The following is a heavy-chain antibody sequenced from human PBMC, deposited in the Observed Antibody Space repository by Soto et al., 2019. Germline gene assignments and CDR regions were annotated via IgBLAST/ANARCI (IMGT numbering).Heavy chain of an antibody. CDR3: AKDSGWPYDSSGYPYYFDY. Sequence: LRLSCAASGLTFSSYSMNWVRQAPGKGLEWVSSISSSSSYIYYADSVKGRFTISRDNAKNSLYLQMNSLRAEDTAVYYCAKDSGWPYDSSGYPYYFDYWGQGTLVTVSS. J-gene: IGHJ4*02. CDR1: GLTFSSYS. D-gene: IGHD3-22*01. V-gene: IGHV3-21*01. CDR2: ISSSSSYI.